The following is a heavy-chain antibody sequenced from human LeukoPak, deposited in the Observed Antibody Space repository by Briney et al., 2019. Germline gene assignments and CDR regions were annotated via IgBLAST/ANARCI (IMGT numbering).Heavy chain of an antibody. CDR2: IYHSGST. D-gene: IGHD4-17*01. J-gene: IGHJ4*02. CDR1: GGSISSGGYY. V-gene: IGHV4-31*03. Sequence: SETLSLTCTVSGGSISSGGYYWSWIRQHPGKGLEWIGYIYHSGSTYYNPSLKSRVTISVDTSKNQFSLKLSSVTAADTAVYYCARAYYGDYDVWGQGTLVTVSS. CDR3: ARAYYGDYDV.